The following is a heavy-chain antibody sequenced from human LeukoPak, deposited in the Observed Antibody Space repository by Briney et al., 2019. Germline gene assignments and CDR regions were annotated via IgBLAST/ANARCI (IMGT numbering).Heavy chain of an antibody. CDR2: ISSSSSYI. V-gene: IGHV3-21*01. D-gene: IGHD3-22*01. CDR3: AKAPGISGLLEY. Sequence: GGSLRLSCAASGFTFSSYSMNWVRQAPGKGLEWVSSISSSSSYIYYADSVKGRFTISRDNAKNSLYLQMNSLRAEDTAVYYCAKAPGISGLLEYWGQGTLVTVSS. CDR1: GFTFSSYS. J-gene: IGHJ4*02.